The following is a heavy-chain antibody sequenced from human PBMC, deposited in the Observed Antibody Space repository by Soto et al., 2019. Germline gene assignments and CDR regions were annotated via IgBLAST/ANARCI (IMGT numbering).Heavy chain of an antibody. CDR2: ISYDGSNK. CDR3: ARNTWHQTREYYYGMDV. Sequence: GGSLRLSCAASGFTFSNYVMHWVRQAPGKGLEWVAVISYDGSNKYYADSVKGRFTISRDNSKNTLYLQMNSLRAEDTAVYYCARNTWHQTREYYYGMDVWGQGTPVTVSS. V-gene: IGHV3-30-3*01. CDR1: GFTFSNYV. J-gene: IGHJ6*02.